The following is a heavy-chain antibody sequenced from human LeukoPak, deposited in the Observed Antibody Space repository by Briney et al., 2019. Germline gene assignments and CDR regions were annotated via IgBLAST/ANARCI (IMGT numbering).Heavy chain of an antibody. CDR1: GYSISSGYY. J-gene: IGHJ4*02. D-gene: IGHD3/OR15-3a*01. Sequence: PSETLSLTCAVSGYSISSGYYWGWIRQPPGKGLEWIGSIYHSGSTYYNPSLKSRVTISVDTSKNQFSLKLSSVTAADTAVYYCARDILLSWTMSREDYWGQGTLVTVSS. CDR3: ARDILLSWTMSREDY. V-gene: IGHV4-38-2*02. CDR2: IYHSGST.